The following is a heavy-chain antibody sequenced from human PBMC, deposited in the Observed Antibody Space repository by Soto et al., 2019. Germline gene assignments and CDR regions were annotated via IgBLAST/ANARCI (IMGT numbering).Heavy chain of an antibody. CDR3: ARERGSYGYYYGMDV. V-gene: IGHV4-31*03. CDR1: GGSISSGGYY. CDR2: IYYSGST. Sequence: ASETLSLTCTVSGGSISSGGYYWSWIRQHPGKGLEWIGYIYYSGSTYYNPSLKSRVTISVDTSKNQFSLKLSSVTAADTAVYYCARERGSYGYYYGMDVWGQGTTVTSP. J-gene: IGHJ6*02. D-gene: IGHD1-26*01.